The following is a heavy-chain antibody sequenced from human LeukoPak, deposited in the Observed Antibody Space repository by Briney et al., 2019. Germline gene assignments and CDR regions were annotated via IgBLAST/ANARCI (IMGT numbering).Heavy chain of an antibody. CDR3: ARTKIDYGDYSFDY. J-gene: IGHJ4*02. Sequence: SETLSLTCAVYGGSFSGYYWSWIRQPPGKGLEWIGEINHSGSTNYNPSLKSRVTISINTSKNQFSLKLNSVTAADTAVYYCARTKIDYGDYSFDYWGQGTLVTVSS. D-gene: IGHD4-17*01. CDR1: GGSFSGYY. CDR2: INHSGST. V-gene: IGHV4-34*01.